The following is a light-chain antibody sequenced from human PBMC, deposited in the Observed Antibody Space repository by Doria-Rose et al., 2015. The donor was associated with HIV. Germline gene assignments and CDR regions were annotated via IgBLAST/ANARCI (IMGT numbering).Light chain of an antibody. CDR2: DGS. Sequence: DIVMTQSPGTLSLSPGERATLSCRASQSFSSTYLAWYQQKPGQAPSLLIYDGSTRSTGIPDRFSASGSGTDFTLTINRLEPEDFAPYYCHQYGTSWTFGQGTKVEI. CDR1: QSFSSTY. J-gene: IGKJ1*01. V-gene: IGKV3-20*01. CDR3: HQYGTSWT.